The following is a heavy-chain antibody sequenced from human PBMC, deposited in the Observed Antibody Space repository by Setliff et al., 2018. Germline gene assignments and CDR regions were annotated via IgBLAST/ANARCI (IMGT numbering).Heavy chain of an antibody. V-gene: IGHV2-70*04. D-gene: IGHD6-19*01. J-gene: IGHJ5*02. CDR3: ARTVGYSSVWYDGDWFDP. CDR2: IDWDDEK. Sequence: SGPTLVNPTETLTLTCTFSGFSLSTSTVRVSWIRQPPGKALEWLARIDWDDEKFYSTSLKTRLTISKDTSKNQVILTMTNMDPADPATYYCARTVGYSSVWYDGDWFDPWGQGTLVTVSS. CDR1: GFSLSTSTVR.